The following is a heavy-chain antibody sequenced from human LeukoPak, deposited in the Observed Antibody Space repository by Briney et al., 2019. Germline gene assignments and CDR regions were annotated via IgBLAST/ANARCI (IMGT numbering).Heavy chain of an antibody. CDR1: GYTLTELS. Sequence: GASVQVSCKVSGYTLTELSMHWVRQAPGKGLEWMGGFDPEDGVTIYAQKIQGRVTMTEDTSTDTAYMELSSLRSEDTAVYYCATISDYDSSGYYFDYWGQGTLVTVSS. D-gene: IGHD3-22*01. CDR3: ATISDYDSSGYYFDY. V-gene: IGHV1-24*01. J-gene: IGHJ4*02. CDR2: FDPEDGVT.